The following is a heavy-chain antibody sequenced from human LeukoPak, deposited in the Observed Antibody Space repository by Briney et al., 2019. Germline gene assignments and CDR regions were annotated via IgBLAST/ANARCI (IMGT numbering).Heavy chain of an antibody. V-gene: IGHV3-23*01. Sequence: GGSLRLSCAVSGFTFSTYAMSWVRQAPGKGLEWASTVSGGGGSTYYADSVKGRFTISRDNSKNTLSLQMSSLRAEDTAVYYCAKGTYTYFDFWGQGILVTVPS. CDR3: AKGTYTYFDF. CDR1: GFTFSTYA. J-gene: IGHJ4*02. D-gene: IGHD5-18*01. CDR2: VSGGGGST.